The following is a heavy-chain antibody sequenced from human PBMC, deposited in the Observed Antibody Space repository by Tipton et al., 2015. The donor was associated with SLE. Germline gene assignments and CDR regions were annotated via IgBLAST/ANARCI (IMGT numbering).Heavy chain of an antibody. D-gene: IGHD4-11*01. V-gene: IGHV4-38-2*01. CDR2: IYHSGST. J-gene: IGHJ4*02. CDR1: GYSISSGYY. CDR3: ARGAVTTVTLDY. Sequence: TLSLTCAVSGYSISSGYYWGWIRQPPGKGLEWIGSIYHSGSTYYNPSPKSRVTISVDTSKNQFSLKLSSVTAADTAVYYCARGAVTTVTLDYWGQGTLVTVSS.